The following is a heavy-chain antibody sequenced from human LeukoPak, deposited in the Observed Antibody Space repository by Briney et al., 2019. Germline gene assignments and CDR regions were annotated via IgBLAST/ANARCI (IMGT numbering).Heavy chain of an antibody. Sequence: GRYLRLSCAASGFTFSSYGMHWVRQAPGKGLEWVAAIRNGGSIISYAESVKGRFTISRDNSKNTLYLQMNSLRAEDTAVYYCAGDPTAYYDSSGYYLNTIDFWGQGTLVTVSS. J-gene: IGHJ4*02. CDR3: AGDPTAYYDSSGYYLNTIDF. CDR1: GFTFSSYG. CDR2: IRNGGSII. D-gene: IGHD3-22*01. V-gene: IGHV3-33*01.